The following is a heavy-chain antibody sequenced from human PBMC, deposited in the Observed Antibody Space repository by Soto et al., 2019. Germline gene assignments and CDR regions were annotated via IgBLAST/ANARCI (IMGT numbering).Heavy chain of an antibody. CDR2: ISSSSSYT. V-gene: IGHV3-11*06. CDR3: AREVVVGAMAYYYYGMDV. Sequence: QVQLVESGGGLVKPGGSLRLSCAASGFTFSDYYMSWIRQAPGKGLEWVSYISSSSSYTNYADSVKGRFTISRDNAKNSLYLQMNRLRAEDTAVYYCAREVVVGAMAYYYYGMDVWGQGTTVTVSS. CDR1: GFTFSDYY. D-gene: IGHD1-26*01. J-gene: IGHJ6*02.